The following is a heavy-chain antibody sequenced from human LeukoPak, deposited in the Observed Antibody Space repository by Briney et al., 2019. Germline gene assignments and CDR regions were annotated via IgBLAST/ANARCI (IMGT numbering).Heavy chain of an antibody. J-gene: IGHJ4*02. Sequence: GGSLRLSCAASGFTFSSYAMSWVRQAPGKGLEWVSAISGSGGSTYYADSVKGRFTISRDNSKNTLYLQMNSLRAEGTAVYYCAKAQRGGSGPPGYWGQGTLVTVSS. CDR1: GFTFSSYA. CDR3: AKAQRGGSGPPGY. CDR2: ISGSGGST. V-gene: IGHV3-23*01. D-gene: IGHD2-15*01.